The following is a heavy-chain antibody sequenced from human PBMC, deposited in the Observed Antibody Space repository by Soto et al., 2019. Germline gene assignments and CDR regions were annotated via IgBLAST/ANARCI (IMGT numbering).Heavy chain of an antibody. V-gene: IGHV1-69*02. CDR1: GGTFSSYT. Sequence: QVQLVQSGAEVKKPGSSVKVSCKASGGTFSSYTISWVRQAPGQGLEWMGRIIPILGIANYAQKFQGRVTITADKSTSTAYMELSSLRSEDTAMYYCASGDEVARDFQHWGQGTLVTVSS. J-gene: IGHJ1*01. D-gene: IGHD3-10*01. CDR2: IIPILGIA. CDR3: ASGDEVARDFQH.